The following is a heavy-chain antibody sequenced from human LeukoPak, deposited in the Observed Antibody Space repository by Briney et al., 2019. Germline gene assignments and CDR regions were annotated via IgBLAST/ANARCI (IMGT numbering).Heavy chain of an antibody. CDR1: GYTFTSYG. D-gene: IGHD3-10*01. J-gene: IGHJ4*02. Sequence: GASVKVSCKASGYTFTSYGISWVRQAPGQGLEWMGWISPYNGNTDYAQNLQDRVTMTTDTSTTTAYMELRSLRSDDTAVYYCARHGTYYSSGHYFDYWGQGTLVTVSS. CDR3: ARHGTYYSSGHYFDY. V-gene: IGHV1-18*01. CDR2: ISPYNGNT.